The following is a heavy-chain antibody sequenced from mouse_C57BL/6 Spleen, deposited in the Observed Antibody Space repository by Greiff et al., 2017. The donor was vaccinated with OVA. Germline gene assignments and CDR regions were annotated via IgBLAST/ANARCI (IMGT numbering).Heavy chain of an antibody. D-gene: IGHD1-1*01. Sequence: QQRPGQGLEWIGEIDPSDSYTNYNQKFKGKSTLTVDKSSSTAYMQLSSLTSEDSAVYYCASLRSGYFDVWGTGTTVTVSS. J-gene: IGHJ1*03. CDR2: IDPSDSYT. V-gene: IGHV1-69*01. CDR3: ASLRSGYFDV.